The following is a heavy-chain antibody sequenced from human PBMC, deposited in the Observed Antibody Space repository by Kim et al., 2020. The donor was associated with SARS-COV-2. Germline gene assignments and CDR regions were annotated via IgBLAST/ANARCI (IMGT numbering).Heavy chain of an antibody. CDR3: AKGIYSGWYGDASDI. Sequence: GGSLRLSCAASGFTFSSSGMHWVRQAPGKGLEWVAVISYDGSNKYYADSVKGRFTISRDNSKNTLYLQMNSLRAEDTAVYYCAKGIYSGWYGDASDIWGQGKMVTVSS. D-gene: IGHD6-19*01. J-gene: IGHJ3*02. V-gene: IGHV3-30*18. CDR1: GFTFSSSG. CDR2: ISYDGSNK.